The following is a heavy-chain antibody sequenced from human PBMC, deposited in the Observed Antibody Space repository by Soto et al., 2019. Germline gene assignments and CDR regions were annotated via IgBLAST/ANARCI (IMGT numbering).Heavy chain of an antibody. V-gene: IGHV3-30*18. D-gene: IGHD6-13*01. J-gene: IGHJ4*02. Sequence: QVQLVESGGGVVQPGRSLRLSCAPSGFIFSTCGMHWVRQAPGKGLEWVAVISNDGSDKYYADSVKGRFTISRDNSKNTLYLQMNSLSAEDTAVDYCAKDMGRAAAGTFDYWGQGTLVTVSS. CDR3: AKDMGRAAAGTFDY. CDR2: ISNDGSDK. CDR1: GFIFSTCG.